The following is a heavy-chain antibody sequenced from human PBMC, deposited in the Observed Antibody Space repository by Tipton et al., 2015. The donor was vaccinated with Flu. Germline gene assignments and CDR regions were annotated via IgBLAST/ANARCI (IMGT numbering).Heavy chain of an antibody. CDR3: ASTNYYDSTSFDY. CDR1: GYSFTNYW. J-gene: IGHJ4*02. Sequence: VQSGAEVKKPGGSLKISCKGSGYSFTNYWIGWVRQMPGKGLEWMGIIYPGDSDTRYSPSFQGQVTISADKSISTAYLQWSSLKASDTAMYYCASTNYYDSTSFDYWGQGTLVTVSS. V-gene: IGHV5-51*01. CDR2: IYPGDSDT. D-gene: IGHD3-22*01.